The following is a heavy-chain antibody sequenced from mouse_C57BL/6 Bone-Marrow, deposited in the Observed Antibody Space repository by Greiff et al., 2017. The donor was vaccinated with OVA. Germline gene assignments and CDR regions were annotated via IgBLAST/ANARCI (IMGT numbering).Heavy chain of an antibody. CDR2: IWWDDDK. J-gene: IGHJ3*01. CDR1: GFSLRTFGMG. V-gene: IGHV8-8*01. CDR3: ARTYYGSPFAY. Sequence: QVTLKVSGPGILQPSQTLRLTCSFSGFSLRTFGMGVGWIRPPSGKGLEWLAHIWWDDDKYYNPALKRRLPISKDTSKNQVFLKSANVDTSDTATYYFARTYYGSPFAYWGQGTLVTVSA. D-gene: IGHD1-1*01.